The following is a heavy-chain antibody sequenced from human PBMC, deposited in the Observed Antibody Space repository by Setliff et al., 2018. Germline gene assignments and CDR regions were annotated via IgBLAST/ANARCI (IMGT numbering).Heavy chain of an antibody. Sequence: SETLSLTCAVYGGSFSSYYWNWIRQPPGKGLEWIGEIHHSGSTKYNPSLKSRVTISVDTSKNQFSLRLSSVTAADTAAYYCARLGRSPTSARWYYMDVWGTGTTVTVSS. CDR1: GGSFSSYY. CDR2: IHHSGST. CDR3: ARLGRSPTSARWYYMDV. D-gene: IGHD7-27*01. J-gene: IGHJ6*03. V-gene: IGHV4-34*01.